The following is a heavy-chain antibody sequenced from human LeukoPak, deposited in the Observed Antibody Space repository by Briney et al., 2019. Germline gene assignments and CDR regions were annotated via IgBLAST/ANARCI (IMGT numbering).Heavy chain of an antibody. CDR1: GFNFRDHW. CDR3: AKNNGWFHLAQ. Sequence: GSLRLSCAVSGFNFRDHWMDWVRQAPGKGLEWVGHIKDDGSESYYVDSLKGRFSISRDNTNNALYLQMNSLRVEDTAVYYCAKNNGWFHLAQWGQGTLVTVSS. V-gene: IGHV3-7*03. CDR2: IKDDGSES. D-gene: IGHD6-19*01. J-gene: IGHJ4*02.